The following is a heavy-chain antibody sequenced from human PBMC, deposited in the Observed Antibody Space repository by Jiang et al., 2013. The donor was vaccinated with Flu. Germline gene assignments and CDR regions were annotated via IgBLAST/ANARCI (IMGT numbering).Heavy chain of an antibody. V-gene: IGHV3-23*01. J-gene: IGHJ4*02. Sequence: VQLLESGGGLVQPGGSLRLSCAASGFTFSSYAMSWVRQAPGKGLEWVSVISASGSSTYYADSVKGRFTISRDNSKNTLYLQMNSLSAEDTAVYYCAKRNYYDNSGYYYFEYWGQGTLVTVSS. CDR2: ISASGSST. D-gene: IGHD3-22*01. CDR3: AKRNYYDNSGYYYFEY. CDR1: GFTFSSYA.